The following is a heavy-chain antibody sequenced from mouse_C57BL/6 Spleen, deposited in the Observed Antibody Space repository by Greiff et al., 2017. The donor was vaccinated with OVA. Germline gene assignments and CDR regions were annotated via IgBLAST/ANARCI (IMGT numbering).Heavy chain of an antibody. CDR3: ARHERDYPSYWYFDV. D-gene: IGHD2-4*01. CDR1: GYTFTEYT. Sequence: QVQLQQSGAELVKPGESVKLSCKASGYTFTEYTIHWVKQRPGQGLAWIGWFYPGSGSIKYNEKFKDKATLTTDKSSSTVYMELSSLTSDDSAVYFCARHERDYPSYWYFDVWGTGTTVTVSS. V-gene: IGHV1-62-2*01. J-gene: IGHJ1*03. CDR2: FYPGSGSI.